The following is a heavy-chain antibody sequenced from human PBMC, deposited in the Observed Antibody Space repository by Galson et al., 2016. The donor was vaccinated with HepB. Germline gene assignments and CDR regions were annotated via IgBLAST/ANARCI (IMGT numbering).Heavy chain of an antibody. J-gene: IGHJ4*02. CDR3: ARPQFYSLSGNSYTTPYFAY. V-gene: IGHV5-51*01. Sequence: QSGAEVKKPGESLKISCKASGFSFTTYWIAWVRQTPEKGLEWMGIIYPADSDTRYNPSFQGQVTISADKSISTAYLQWSSLRASDSAMYYCARPQFYSLSGNSYTTPYFAYWGQGTLVTVSS. D-gene: IGHD3-10*01. CDR1: GFSFTTYW. CDR2: IYPADSDT.